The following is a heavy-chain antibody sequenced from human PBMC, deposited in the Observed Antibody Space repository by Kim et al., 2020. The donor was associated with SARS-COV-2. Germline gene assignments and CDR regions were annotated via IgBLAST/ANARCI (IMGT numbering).Heavy chain of an antibody. V-gene: IGHV3-33*01. D-gene: IGHD6-19*01. CDR2: IWDDGNKK. Sequence: GGSLRLSCTASGFTFSNYGMHWVRQAPDKGLEWVAVIWDDGNKKLYADSVKGRFTISRDNSENTLYLEMNSLRAEDTAVYYCARDDEWLDNSLDYWGQGT. CDR3: ARDDEWLDNSLDY. J-gene: IGHJ4*02. CDR1: GFTFSNYG.